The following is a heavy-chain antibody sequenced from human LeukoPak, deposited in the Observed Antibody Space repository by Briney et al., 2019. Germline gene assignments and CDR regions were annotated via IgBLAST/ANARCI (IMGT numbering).Heavy chain of an antibody. CDR3: ASIAARQYYYGMDV. CDR1: GFTVSSNY. J-gene: IGHJ6*02. V-gene: IGHV3-53*01. D-gene: IGHD6-6*01. Sequence: PGGSLRLSCAASGFTVSSNYMSWVRQAPGKGLEWVSVIYSGGSTYYADSVKGRFTISRDNSKNTLYLQMNSLRAEDTAVYYCASIAARQYYYGMDVWGQGTTVTVSS. CDR2: IYSGGST.